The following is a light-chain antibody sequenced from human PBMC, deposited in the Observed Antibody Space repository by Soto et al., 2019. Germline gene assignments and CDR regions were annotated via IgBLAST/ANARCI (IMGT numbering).Light chain of an antibody. CDR1: QSVGTN. J-gene: IGKJ4*01. V-gene: IGKV3-15*01. Sequence: EIVMTQSPATLSVSPGERATLSCRASQSVGTNLAWYQQKPGQPPRLLVYGASTRATGIPASFSGSGSGTEFTLTISSLQSADFAVYYCQQYNDWPLTFGGGTKVEIK. CDR3: QQYNDWPLT. CDR2: GAS.